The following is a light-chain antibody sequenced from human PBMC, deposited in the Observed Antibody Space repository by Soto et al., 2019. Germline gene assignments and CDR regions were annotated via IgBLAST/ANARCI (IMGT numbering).Light chain of an antibody. CDR2: DVS. CDR1: SSDIGAYEH. J-gene: IGLJ1*01. CDR3: FSYTSSGTYV. V-gene: IGLV2-14*03. Sequence: QSVLTQPSSMSGSPGQSITISCTGTSSDIGAYEHVSWYQQRPGRAPKVLIYDVSNRPSGVSNRFSGSKSGNTASLTISGLQAEDETDYYCFSYTSSGTYVFGTGTKVTVL.